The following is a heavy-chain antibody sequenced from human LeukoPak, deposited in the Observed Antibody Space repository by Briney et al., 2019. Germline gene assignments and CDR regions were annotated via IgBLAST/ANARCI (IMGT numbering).Heavy chain of an antibody. Sequence: SVKVSCKSSVGTFSIYAISCVRQAPGQGLECMVGIIPIFGTANYTQKLQGRVTITADESTSTDYMELSSLSSEDTAVYYCARDKYSSSWYYFDYWGQGTLVTVSS. CDR3: ARDKYSSSWYYFDY. V-gene: IGHV1-69*13. J-gene: IGHJ4*02. CDR2: IIPIFGTA. D-gene: IGHD6-13*01. CDR1: VGTFSIYA.